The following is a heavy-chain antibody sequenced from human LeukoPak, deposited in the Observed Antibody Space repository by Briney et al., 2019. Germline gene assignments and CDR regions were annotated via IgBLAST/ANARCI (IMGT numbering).Heavy chain of an antibody. J-gene: IGHJ4*02. CDR1: GGSISSSSYY. V-gene: IGHV4-39*07. CDR2: IYYSGST. D-gene: IGHD3-22*01. CDR3: ARDQVTMIVVAPFDY. Sequence: PSETLSLTCTVSGGSISSSSYYWGWIRQPPGKGLEWIGSIYYSGSTYYNPSLKSRVTISVDTSKNQFSLKLSSVTAADTAVYYCARDQVTMIVVAPFDYWGQGTLVTVSS.